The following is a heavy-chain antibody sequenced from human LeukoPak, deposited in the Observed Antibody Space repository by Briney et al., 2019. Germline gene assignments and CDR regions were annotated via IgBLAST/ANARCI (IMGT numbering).Heavy chain of an antibody. CDR2: YIGSAI. CDR1: GFTFSDFS. Sequence: GGSLRLSCVASGFTFSDFSLNWVRQAPGKGLEWISYIGSAIYYADSVKGRFTISRDNSKNSLYLQMNSLRTEDTALYYCAKEYYGFDAFDIWGQGTMVTVSS. V-gene: IGHV3-48*04. D-gene: IGHD4-17*01. J-gene: IGHJ3*02. CDR3: AKEYYGFDAFDI.